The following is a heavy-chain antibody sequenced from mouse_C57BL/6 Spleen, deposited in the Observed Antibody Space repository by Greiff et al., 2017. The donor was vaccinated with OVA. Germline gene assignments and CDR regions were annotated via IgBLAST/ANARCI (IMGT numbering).Heavy chain of an antibody. CDR2: IDPSDSYT. V-gene: IGHV1-50*01. D-gene: IGHD2-4*01. CDR1: GYTFTSYW. Sequence: QVQLQQPGAELVKPGASVKLSCKASGYTFTSYWMQWVKQRPGQGLEWIGEIDPSDSYTNYNQKFKGKATLTVDTSSSTAYMQLSSLTSEDSAVYYCARGRPNYDWYFDVWGTGTTVTVSS. J-gene: IGHJ1*03. CDR3: ARGRPNYDWYFDV.